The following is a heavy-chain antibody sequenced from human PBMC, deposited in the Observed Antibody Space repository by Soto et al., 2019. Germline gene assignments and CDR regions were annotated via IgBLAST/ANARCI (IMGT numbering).Heavy chain of an antibody. Sequence: ASVKVSCKASGITFSTYAIHWVRQALGQGLEWMGWINAGNGNTRYSQKFQGRVTLTRDTSASTTYMDLSSLRSEDTAIYYCARAISGYVTWGQGTLVTVSS. CDR1: GITFSTYA. CDR3: ARAISGYVT. V-gene: IGHV1-3*01. CDR2: INAGNGNT. J-gene: IGHJ4*02. D-gene: IGHD5-12*01.